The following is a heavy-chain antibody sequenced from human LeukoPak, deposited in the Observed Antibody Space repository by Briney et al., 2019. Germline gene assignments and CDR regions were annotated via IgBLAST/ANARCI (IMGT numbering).Heavy chain of an antibody. D-gene: IGHD3/OR15-3a*01. CDR1: GLTFSSFG. CDR2: VLHDGSYK. V-gene: IGHV3-33*01. Sequence: GGSLRLSCAASGLTFSSFGMHWVRQAPGKGLEWVAVVLHDGSYKYYADSVKGRFTISTDNSKNTLYLQMNSLRAEDTAIYYCARDKGTYYFDYWGQGTLVTVSS. J-gene: IGHJ4*02. CDR3: ARDKGTYYFDY.